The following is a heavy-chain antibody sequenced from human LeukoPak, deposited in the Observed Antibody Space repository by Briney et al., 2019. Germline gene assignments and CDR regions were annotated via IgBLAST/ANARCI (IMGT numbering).Heavy chain of an antibody. J-gene: IGHJ3*02. CDR3: AKLVGGTGAFDI. Sequence: GGSLRLSCAASGFTFSSYGMSWVRQAPGKGLEWVSAISGGGGSTYYADSVKGRFTISRDNSKNTLYLQMNSLRAEDTAVYYCAKLVGGTGAFDIWGQGTMVTVSS. CDR2: ISGGGGST. V-gene: IGHV3-23*01. CDR1: GFTFSSYG. D-gene: IGHD2-8*02.